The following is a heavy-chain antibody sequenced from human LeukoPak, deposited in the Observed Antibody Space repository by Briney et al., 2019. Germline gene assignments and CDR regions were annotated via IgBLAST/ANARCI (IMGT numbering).Heavy chain of an antibody. CDR1: GGSLNSSSYY. CDR2: IYYSGNT. CDR3: ARSDVLTGYFTRKVGFDY. D-gene: IGHD3-9*01. V-gene: IGHV4-39*01. Sequence: SETLSLTCTVSGGSLNSSSYYWGWIRQPPGGGLEWIGSIYYSGNTYYNPSLRSRVTISVDTPKNKFSLHLTSVTAADTALYRCARSDVLTGYFTRKVGFDYWGQGTVVTVSS. J-gene: IGHJ4*02.